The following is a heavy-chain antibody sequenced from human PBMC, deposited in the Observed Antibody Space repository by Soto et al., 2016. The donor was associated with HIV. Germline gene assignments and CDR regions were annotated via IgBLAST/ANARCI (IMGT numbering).Heavy chain of an antibody. D-gene: IGHD2-2*02. CDR1: GFTFSTYA. V-gene: IGHV3-23*01. J-gene: IGHJ1*01. CDR2: ISGSGDYT. CDR3: AKVGPYCSSADCYRHFQH. Sequence: EVQLLESGGGLVLPGGSLRLSCAASGFTFSTYAMSWVRQAPGKGLEWVSAISGSGDYTYYADSVKGRFTISRDNSENTLYLQMNSLRAEDTALYYCAKVGPYCSSADCYRHFQHWGQGTLATVSS.